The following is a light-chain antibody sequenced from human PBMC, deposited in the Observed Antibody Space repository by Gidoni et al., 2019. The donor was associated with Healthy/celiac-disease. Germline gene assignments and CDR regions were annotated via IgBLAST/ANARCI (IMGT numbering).Light chain of an antibody. V-gene: IGKV1-39*01. J-gene: IGKJ1*01. CDR2: AAS. Sequence: DIQMTQSPSSLSASVGDRVTITCRASQSISSYLNWYQQKPGKAPKLLIYAASSLQSGVPSRFSGSGSGTDFTLTISSRQPEDFATYYCQQSRTFGQGTKVEIK. CDR1: QSISSY. CDR3: QQSRT.